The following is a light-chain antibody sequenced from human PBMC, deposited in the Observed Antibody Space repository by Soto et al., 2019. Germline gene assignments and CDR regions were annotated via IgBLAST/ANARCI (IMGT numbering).Light chain of an antibody. CDR3: QHYGSSWT. CDR1: QSGRSKY. CDR2: ATS. Sequence: EMVLTQSPGTLTLSPGERATLSCRASQSGRSKYIAWYQQRPGQAPRLLLYATSNRATGIPDRFSGSGSGTDFTLAISRLEPEDFAVYYCQHYGSSWTFGQGTKVEIK. J-gene: IGKJ1*01. V-gene: IGKV3-20*01.